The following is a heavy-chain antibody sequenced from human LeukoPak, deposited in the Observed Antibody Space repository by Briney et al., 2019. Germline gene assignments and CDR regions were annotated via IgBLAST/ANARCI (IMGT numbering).Heavy chain of an antibody. V-gene: IGHV1-2*02. Sequence: ASVKVSCKASGYTFTGYYMHWVRQAPGQGLEWMGWINPNSGGTNYAQKFQGRVTMTRDTSISTAYMELSRLRSEDTAVYYCARAGVTAGFVTSWFDPWGQGTLVTVSS. CDR3: ARAGVTAGFVTSWFDP. J-gene: IGHJ5*02. CDR1: GYTFTGYY. CDR2: INPNSGGT. D-gene: IGHD6-13*01.